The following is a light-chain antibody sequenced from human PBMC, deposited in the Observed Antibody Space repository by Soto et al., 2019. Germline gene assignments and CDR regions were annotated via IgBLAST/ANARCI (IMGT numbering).Light chain of an antibody. CDR3: CSYAGSYTYV. J-gene: IGLJ1*01. Sequence: QSALTQPRSVSGSPGQSLTISCTGTSSDVGGYNYVSWYQQHPGKVPKLMIYDVTKRPSGVPDRFSGSKSGNTASLTISGLQAEDEADYYCCSYAGSYTYVFGTGTKVTVL. V-gene: IGLV2-11*01. CDR2: DVT. CDR1: SSDVGGYNY.